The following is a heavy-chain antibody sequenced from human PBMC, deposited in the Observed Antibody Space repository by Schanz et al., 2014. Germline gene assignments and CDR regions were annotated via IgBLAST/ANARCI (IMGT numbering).Heavy chain of an antibody. CDR3: ARDFLLEQLGYSHYYYAMDV. CDR1: GFAFSSYG. J-gene: IGHJ6*02. D-gene: IGHD2-15*01. Sequence: EVQLVESGGGLIQPGGSLRLSCVASGFAFSSYGMNWLRQAPGKGLEWVSYISSSSSTRYYADSVKGRFTISRDNAKNSLFLQRNSLRAEDTAVYYCARDFLLEQLGYSHYYYAMDVWGQGTTVTVSS. CDR2: ISSSSSTR. V-gene: IGHV3-48*01.